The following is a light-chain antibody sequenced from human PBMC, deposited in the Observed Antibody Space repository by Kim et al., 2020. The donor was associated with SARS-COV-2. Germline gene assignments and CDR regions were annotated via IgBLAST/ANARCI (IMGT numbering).Light chain of an antibody. CDR2: YDS. CDR1: NIGSKS. Sequence: SYELTQPPSVSVAPGKTARIICGGNNIGSKSVHWYQQKPGQAPVLVIYYDSDRPSGIPERFSGSNSGNTATLTISRVEAGDEADYYCQVWDSSSDHRVFG. V-gene: IGLV3-21*04. CDR3: QVWDSSSDHRV. J-gene: IGLJ1*01.